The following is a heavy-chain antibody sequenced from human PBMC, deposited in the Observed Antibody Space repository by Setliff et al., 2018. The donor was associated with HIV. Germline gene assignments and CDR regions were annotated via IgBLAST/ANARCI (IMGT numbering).Heavy chain of an antibody. V-gene: IGHV4-31*01. CDR3: ARQYGAVKSVVTVVAKYFPH. J-gene: IGHJ1*01. CDR1: GGSISSGGYY. CDR2: IYYSGST. D-gene: IGHD2-21*02. Sequence: SETLSLTCTVSGGSISSGGYYWSWIRQHPGKGLEWIGYIYYSGSTYYNPSLKSLVTISVDTSKNQFSLKLSSVTAADTAVYYCARQYGAVKSVVTVVAKYFPHWGQGTLVTVSS.